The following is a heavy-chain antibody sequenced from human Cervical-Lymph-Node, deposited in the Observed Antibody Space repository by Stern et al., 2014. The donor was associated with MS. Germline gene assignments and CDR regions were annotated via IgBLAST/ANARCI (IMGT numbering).Heavy chain of an antibody. Sequence: VQLVESGPGLVKPSQTLSLTCTVSGGSINNGDYYWSWVRQHPGKGLEWLGYSDCSGATYYNPSLKGRLTISVDTSKRHFSLKLTSVTAADTAVYYCARELSGMYGMDVWGQGTTVTVSS. V-gene: IGHV4-31*03. CDR2: SDCSGAT. D-gene: IGHD1-1*01. CDR3: ARELSGMYGMDV. CDR1: GGSINNGDYY. J-gene: IGHJ6*02.